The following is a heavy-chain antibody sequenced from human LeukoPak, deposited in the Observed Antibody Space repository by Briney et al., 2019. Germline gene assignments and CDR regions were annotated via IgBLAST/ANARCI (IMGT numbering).Heavy chain of an antibody. CDR1: GYTFTSYD. CDR2: MNPNSGNT. Sequence: ASVKVSCKASGYTFTSYDINWVRRATGQGLEWMGWMNPNSGNTGYAQKFQGRVTMTRNTSISTAYMELSSLRSEDTAVYYCARVDTAMVPTNWFDPWGQGTLVTVSS. D-gene: IGHD5-18*01. CDR3: ARVDTAMVPTNWFDP. J-gene: IGHJ5*02. V-gene: IGHV1-8*01.